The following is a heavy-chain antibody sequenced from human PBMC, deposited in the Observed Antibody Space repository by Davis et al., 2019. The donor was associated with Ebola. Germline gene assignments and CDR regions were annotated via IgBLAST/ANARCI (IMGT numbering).Heavy chain of an antibody. V-gene: IGHV1-2*06. D-gene: IGHD4-11*01. CDR1: GYTFTDYN. CDR3: ARGHNYAHEY. Sequence: ASVTVSCKASGYTFTDYNIHWMRQAPGQGLEWLGRVLLKSGATNYAQKFQGRVTMTRDTSISTVYMELSSLRYDDTADYYCARGHNYAHEYWGQGTLVTVSS. CDR2: VLLKSGAT. J-gene: IGHJ4*02.